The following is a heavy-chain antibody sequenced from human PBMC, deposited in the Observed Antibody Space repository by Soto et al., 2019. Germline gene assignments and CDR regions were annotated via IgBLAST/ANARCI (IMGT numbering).Heavy chain of an antibody. Sequence: QEQLVQSGAEVKKPGSSVKVSCKASGGLFSSYPISWVRQVTGQGIEWMGGIIPVFQTAYYTQRFQGRVTITADESTNTAYMELSSLRSEDTAIYYCARGGSGYTWFNEFWGQGTLVTVSS. V-gene: IGHV1-69*01. CDR3: ARGGSGYTWFNEF. CDR1: GGLFSSYP. D-gene: IGHD3-22*01. CDR2: IIPVFQTA. J-gene: IGHJ4*02.